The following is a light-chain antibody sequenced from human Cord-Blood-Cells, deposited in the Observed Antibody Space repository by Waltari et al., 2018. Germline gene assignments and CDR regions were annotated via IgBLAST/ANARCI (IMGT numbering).Light chain of an antibody. Sequence: EIVLTQSPATLSLSPGERATLSCRASQSVSSYLAWYQQKPGQAPRLLIYDASNSATSIPARFSGSASGTDFTLTISRLEPEDFAVYYCQQRSNCTFGQGTKLEIK. CDR2: DAS. J-gene: IGKJ2*01. V-gene: IGKV3-11*01. CDR1: QSVSSY. CDR3: QQRSNCT.